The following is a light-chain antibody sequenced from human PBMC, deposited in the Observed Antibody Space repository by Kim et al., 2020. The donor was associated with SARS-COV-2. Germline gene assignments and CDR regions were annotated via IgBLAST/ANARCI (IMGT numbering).Light chain of an antibody. CDR1: SLRSYY. CDR2: GKN. CDR3: NSRDSSGNHWV. Sequence: AWGQTVRITCKGGSLRSYYASWYQQKPGQAPVLVIYGKNNRPSGIPYRFSGSSSGNTAALTITGAQAEDEADYYCNSRDSSGNHWVFGGGTKLTVL. V-gene: IGLV3-19*01. J-gene: IGLJ3*02.